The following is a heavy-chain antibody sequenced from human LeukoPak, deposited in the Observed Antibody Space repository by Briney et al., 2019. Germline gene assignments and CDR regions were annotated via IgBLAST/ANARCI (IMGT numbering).Heavy chain of an antibody. V-gene: IGHV4-59*08. Sequence: PSETLSLTCTVSGGSISSYYWSWIRQPPGKGLEWIGYIYYSGSTNYNPSLKSQVTISVDTSKNQFSLKLSSVTAADTAVYYCARGETVTTIGWFDPWGQGTLVTVSS. CDR3: ARGETVTTIGWFDP. D-gene: IGHD4-17*01. CDR1: GGSISSYY. J-gene: IGHJ5*02. CDR2: IYYSGST.